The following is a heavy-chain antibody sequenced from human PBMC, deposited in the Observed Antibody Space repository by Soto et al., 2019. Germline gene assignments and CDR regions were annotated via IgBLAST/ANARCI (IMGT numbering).Heavy chain of an antibody. J-gene: IGHJ4*02. V-gene: IGHV1-46*01. D-gene: IGHD1-1*01. CDR1: GYTFTAYY. Sequence: QVQLVQSGAEVKKPGASVKVSCKASGYTFTAYYIHWVRQAPGQGLEWMGMINPSGGSTRYAQKFQGRVTMTRDTSTSTVYMDLSSLRSEDTAVYYCATLYKAFDYWGQGTLVTVSS. CDR2: INPSGGST. CDR3: ATLYKAFDY.